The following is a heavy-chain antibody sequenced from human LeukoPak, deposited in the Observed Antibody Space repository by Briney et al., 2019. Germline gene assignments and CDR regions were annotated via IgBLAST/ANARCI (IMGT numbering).Heavy chain of an antibody. J-gene: IGHJ4*02. Sequence: SETLSLTCTVSGYSISSGYYWGWIRPPPGKGLEWIGSIYHSGSTYYNPSLKSRVTISVDTSKNQFSLKLSSVTAADTAVYYCARQRGAFNYWGQGTLVTVSS. V-gene: IGHV4-38-2*02. CDR2: IYHSGST. CDR1: GYSISSGYY. D-gene: IGHD3-16*01. CDR3: ARQRGAFNY.